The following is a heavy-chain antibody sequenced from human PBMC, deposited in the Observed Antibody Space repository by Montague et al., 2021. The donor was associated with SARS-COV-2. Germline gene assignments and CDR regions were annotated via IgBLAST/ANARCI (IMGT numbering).Heavy chain of an antibody. CDR2: IYYSGST. D-gene: IGHD6-19*01. CDR3: ARSGWYPGWFDP. V-gene: IGHV4-61*01. CDR1: GGSVSSGSYY. Sequence: SETLSLTCTVSGGSVSSGSYYWSWIRQPPVKGLEWIGYIYYSGSTNYNPSLKSRATISVDTSKNQFSLKLSSVTAADTAVYYCARSGWYPGWFDPWGQGTLVTVSS. J-gene: IGHJ5*02.